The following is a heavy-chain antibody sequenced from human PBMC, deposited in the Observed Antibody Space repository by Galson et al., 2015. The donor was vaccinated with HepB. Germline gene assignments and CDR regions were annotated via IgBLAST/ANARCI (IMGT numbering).Heavy chain of an antibody. J-gene: IGHJ5*02. CDR3: ARARYSTSPPDH. D-gene: IGHD2/OR15-2a*01. CDR1: GYTFSNYG. V-gene: IGHV1-18*01. Sequence: SVKVSCKVSGYTFSNYGISWVRQAPGQGLEWMGWISVYNGNTNYAQKLQGRVVMTTDTSTNTIYMELRSLRFDDTAVYYCARARYSTSPPDHWGQGTLVTVSS. CDR2: ISVYNGNT.